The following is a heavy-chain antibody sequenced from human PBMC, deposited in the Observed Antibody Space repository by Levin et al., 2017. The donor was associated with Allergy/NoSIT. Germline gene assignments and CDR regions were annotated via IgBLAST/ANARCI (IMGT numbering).Heavy chain of an antibody. J-gene: IGHJ6*02. V-gene: IGHV3-11*01. CDR3: ARDGHCSGGSCYSDYYYYGMDV. Sequence: GESLKISCAASGFTFSDYYMSWIRQAPGKGLEWVSYISSSGSTIYYADSVKGRFTISRDNAKNSLYLQMNSLRAEDTAVYYCARDGHCSGGSCYSDYYYYGMDVWGQGTTATVSS. CDR1: GFTFSDYY. D-gene: IGHD2-15*01. CDR2: ISSSGSTI.